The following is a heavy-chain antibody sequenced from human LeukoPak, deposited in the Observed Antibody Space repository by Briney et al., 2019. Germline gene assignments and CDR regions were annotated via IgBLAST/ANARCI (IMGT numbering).Heavy chain of an antibody. CDR3: ARVGRDGYIYYFDY. D-gene: IGHD5-24*01. CDR1: GYTFTSYA. V-gene: IGHV7-4-1*02. CDR2: INTNTGNP. J-gene: IGHJ4*02. Sequence: GASVKVSCKASGYTFTSYAMNWVRQAPGQGLEWMGWINTNTGNPTYAQGFTGRFVFSLDTSVSTAYLQISSLKAEDTAVYYCARVGRDGYIYYFDYWGQGTLVTVSS.